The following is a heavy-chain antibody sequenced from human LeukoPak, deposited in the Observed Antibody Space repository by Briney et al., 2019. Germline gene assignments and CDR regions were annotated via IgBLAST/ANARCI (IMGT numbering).Heavy chain of an antibody. CDR3: AKGFDFWSGYAPADAFDI. J-gene: IGHJ3*02. CDR2: ISGSGGST. Sequence: GGSLRLSCTASEFAFSNVWMSWVRQAPGKGLEWVSAISGSGGSTYYADSVKGRFTISRDNSKNTLYLQMNSLRAEDTAVYYCAKGFDFWSGYAPADAFDIWGQGTMVTVSS. D-gene: IGHD3-3*01. V-gene: IGHV3-23*01. CDR1: EFAFSNVW.